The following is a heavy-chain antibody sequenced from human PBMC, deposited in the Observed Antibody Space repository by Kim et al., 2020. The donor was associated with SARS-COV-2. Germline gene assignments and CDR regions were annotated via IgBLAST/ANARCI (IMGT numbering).Heavy chain of an antibody. V-gene: IGHV3-30*04. CDR3: ARDRPSSGSYYESPNLDY. CDR2: ISYDGSNK. J-gene: IGHJ4*02. CDR1: GFTFSSYT. Sequence: GGSLRLSCAASGFTFSSYTLHWVRQAPGKGPEWVALISYDGSNKYYADSVKGRFTISRDNSKNTLYLQMNSLRSEDTAVYYCARDRPSSGSYYESPNLDYWGQGTLVTVSS. D-gene: IGHD3-10*01.